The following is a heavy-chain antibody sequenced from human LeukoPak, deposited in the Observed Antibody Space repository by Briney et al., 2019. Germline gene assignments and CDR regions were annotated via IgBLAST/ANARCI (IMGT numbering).Heavy chain of an antibody. CDR3: ARYYYDSSGYYTYFDY. CDR2: IHYSGST. Sequence: PSETLSLTCTVSGGSISSYYWSWIRQPPGKGLEWIGYIHYSGSTNYNPSLKSRVTISVDTSKNQFSLKLSSVTAADTDVYYCARYYYDSSGYYTYFDYWGQGTLVTVSS. J-gene: IGHJ4*02. D-gene: IGHD3-22*01. CDR1: GGSISSYY. V-gene: IGHV4-59*08.